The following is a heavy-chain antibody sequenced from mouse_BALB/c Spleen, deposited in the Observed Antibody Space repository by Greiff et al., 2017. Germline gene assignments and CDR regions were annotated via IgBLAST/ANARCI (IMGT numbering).Heavy chain of an antibody. CDR1: GFTFSSYA. Sequence: EVKLVESGGGLVKPGGSLKLSCAASGFTFSSYAMPWVRQSPEQRLEWVAEISSGGSYTYYPDTVPGRSTIARDNAKNTPYLELSSLRSEDTAMYYCARATISTSWCAYWGQGTLFTVSA. J-gene: IGHJ3*01. CDR2: ISSGGSYT. CDR3: ARATISTSWCAY. D-gene: IGHD2-14*01. V-gene: IGHV5-9-4*01.